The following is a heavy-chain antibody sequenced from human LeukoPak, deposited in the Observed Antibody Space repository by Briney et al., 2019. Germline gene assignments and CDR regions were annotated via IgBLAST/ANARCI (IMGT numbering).Heavy chain of an antibody. CDR3: ARDYSSGYHDY. J-gene: IGHJ4*02. Sequence: GGSLRLSCAASGFTFSSYGMSWVRQAPGKGLEWVAVISYDGSNKYYADSVKGRFTISRDNSKNTLYLQMNSLRAEDTAVYYCARDYSSGYHDYWGQGTLVTVSS. CDR1: GFTFSSYG. V-gene: IGHV3-30*03. CDR2: ISYDGSNK. D-gene: IGHD6-19*01.